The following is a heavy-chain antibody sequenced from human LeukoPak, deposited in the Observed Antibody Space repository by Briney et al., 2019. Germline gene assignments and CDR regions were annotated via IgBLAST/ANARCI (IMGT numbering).Heavy chain of an antibody. Sequence: GASVKVSCKASDYTFTSYDINWVRQATGQGLEWMGWMNPNSGNTGYAQKFQGRVTITRNTSISTAYMELSRLRSDDTAVYYCARAPGTIDYWGQGTLVTVSS. J-gene: IGHJ4*02. V-gene: IGHV1-8*03. D-gene: IGHD1-1*01. CDR2: MNPNSGNT. CDR1: DYTFTSYD. CDR3: ARAPGTIDY.